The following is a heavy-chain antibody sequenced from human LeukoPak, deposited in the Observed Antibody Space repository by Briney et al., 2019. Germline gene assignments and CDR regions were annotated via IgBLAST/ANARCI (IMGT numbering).Heavy chain of an antibody. D-gene: IGHD1-26*01. V-gene: IGHV4-59*08. CDR2: FFYTGST. J-gene: IGHJ6*02. Sequence: PSETLSLTCTVSGGSISSYYWSWIRQPPGKGLEWIGYFFYTGSTNYNPSLKSRVTISVDTSKNQFSLKLSSVTAADTAVYYCARVGGGASTLYYYYGMDVWGQGTTVTVSS. CDR1: GGSISSYY. CDR3: ARVGGGASTLYYYYGMDV.